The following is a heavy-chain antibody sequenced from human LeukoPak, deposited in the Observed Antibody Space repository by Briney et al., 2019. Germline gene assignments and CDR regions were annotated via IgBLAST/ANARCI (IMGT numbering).Heavy chain of an antibody. J-gene: IGHJ4*02. CDR2: ISSSSSYI. CDR3: ARGPDSSGWIYYFDY. V-gene: IGHV3-21*01. D-gene: IGHD6-19*01. CDR1: GFTFSSYS. Sequence: GGSLRLSCAASGFTFSSYSMNWVRQAPGKGLEWVSSISSSSSYIYYADSVKGRFTISRDNAKNSLYLQMNSLRAEDTAVYYCARGPDSSGWIYYFDYWGQGTLVTVSS.